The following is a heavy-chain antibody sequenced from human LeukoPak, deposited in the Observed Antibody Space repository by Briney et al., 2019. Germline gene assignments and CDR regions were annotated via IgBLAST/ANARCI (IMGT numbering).Heavy chain of an antibody. V-gene: IGHV4-30-2*01. J-gene: IGHJ3*02. CDR3: ARVSGDYGSGGAFDI. CDR1: GGSISSGGYS. CDR2: IYHSGST. D-gene: IGHD3-10*01. Sequence: SETLSLTCAVSGGSISSGGYSWSWIRQPPGKGLEWIGYIYHSGSTYYNPSLKSRVTISVDRSKNQFSLKLSSVTAADTAVYYCARVSGDYGSGGAFDIWGQGTMVTVSS.